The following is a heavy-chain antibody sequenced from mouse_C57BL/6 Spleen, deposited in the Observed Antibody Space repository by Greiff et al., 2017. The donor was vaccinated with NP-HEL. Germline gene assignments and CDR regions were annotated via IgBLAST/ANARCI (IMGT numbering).Heavy chain of an antibody. D-gene: IGHD2-4*01. CDR1: GYTFTDYY. Sequence: EVQLQQSGPELVKPGASVKISCKASGYTFTDYYMNWVKQSHGKSLEWIGDINPNNGGTSYNQKFKGKATLTVDKSSSTAYMELRSLTSEDSAVYYCARALYDYDDAMDYWGQGTSVTVSS. CDR3: ARALYDYDDAMDY. V-gene: IGHV1-26*01. CDR2: INPNNGGT. J-gene: IGHJ4*01.